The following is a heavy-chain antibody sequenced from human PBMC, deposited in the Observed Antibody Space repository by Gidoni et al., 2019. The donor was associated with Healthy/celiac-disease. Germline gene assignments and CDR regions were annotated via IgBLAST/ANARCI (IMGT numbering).Heavy chain of an antibody. D-gene: IGHD3-10*01. V-gene: IGHV3-30*18. CDR2: ISYDGSNK. J-gene: IGHJ4*02. Sequence: QVQLVESGGGVVQPGRSLRLSCAASGFTFSSYGMHWVRQAPGKGLEWVAVISYDGSNKYYADSVKGRFTISRDNSKNTLYLQMNSLRAEDTAVYYCAKDSLWFGELVTSPHFDYWGQGTLVTVSS. CDR3: AKDSLWFGELVTSPHFDY. CDR1: GFTFSSYG.